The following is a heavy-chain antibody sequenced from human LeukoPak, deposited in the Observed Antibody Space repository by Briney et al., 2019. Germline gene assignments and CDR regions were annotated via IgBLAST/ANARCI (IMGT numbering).Heavy chain of an antibody. D-gene: IGHD2-2*01. J-gene: IGHJ3*02. CDR2: IYPGDSDT. V-gene: IGHV5-51*01. CDR3: ARHLVPGYCSSTSCYADAFDI. CDR1: GYSFTSYW. Sequence: GESLKVSCKGSGYSFTSYWIGWVRQMPGKGLEWMGIIYPGDSDTRYSPSFQGQVTISADKSISTAYLQWSSLKASDTAMYYCARHLVPGYCSSTSCYADAFDIWGQGTMVTVSS.